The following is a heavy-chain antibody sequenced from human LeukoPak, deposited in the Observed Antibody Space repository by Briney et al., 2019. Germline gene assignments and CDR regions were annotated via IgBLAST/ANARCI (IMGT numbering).Heavy chain of an antibody. Sequence: GESLKISCKGSGYSFTSYWIGWVRQMPGKGLEWMGIIYPGDSDTRYSPSFQGQVTISADMSISTAYLQWSSLKASDTAMYYCARPRDILTGYFGGAFDIWGQGTMVTVSS. CDR1: GYSFTSYW. J-gene: IGHJ3*02. CDR2: IYPGDSDT. V-gene: IGHV5-51*01. CDR3: ARPRDILTGYFGGAFDI. D-gene: IGHD3-9*01.